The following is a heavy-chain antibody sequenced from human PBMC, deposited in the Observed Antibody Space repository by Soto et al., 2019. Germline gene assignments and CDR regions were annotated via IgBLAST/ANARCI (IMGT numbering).Heavy chain of an antibody. Sequence: GETLKISCQGSGYSFTTYWISWLRQTPGKGLEWMGRIDPTDSYTTYSPSFQGHVTISFAKYINVVYRQWTSGRASDPPMYYCGGGALSRAIGGYVDSWGEGAVVTV. CDR1: GYSFTTYW. CDR2: IDPTDSYT. J-gene: IGHJ4*02. V-gene: IGHV5-10-1*01. CDR3: GGGALSRAIGGYVDS. D-gene: IGHD3-22*01.